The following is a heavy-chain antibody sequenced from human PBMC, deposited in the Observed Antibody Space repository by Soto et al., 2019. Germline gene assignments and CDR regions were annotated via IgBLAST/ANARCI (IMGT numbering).Heavy chain of an antibody. J-gene: IGHJ4*02. CDR3: ARVGDTSWYEFPF. CDR2: ISTDGSST. CDR1: GFTFSEYR. D-gene: IGHD6-13*01. Sequence: EVQLVESGGGVVQPGGSLRLSCAASGFTFSEYRMHWVRQAPGKGLVWVAHISTDGSSTYYADSVKGRFTITRDNAKNTLYLQMNKLRAEDTAIYYCARVGDTSWYEFPFWGQGTLVTVSS. V-gene: IGHV3-74*01.